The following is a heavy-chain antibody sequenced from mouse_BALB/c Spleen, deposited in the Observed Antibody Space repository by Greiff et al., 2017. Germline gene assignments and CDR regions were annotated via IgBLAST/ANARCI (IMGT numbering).Heavy chain of an antibody. CDR1: GYTFTSYW. V-gene: IGHV1S22*01. CDR3: TLLLRDAMDY. CDR2: IYPGSGST. Sequence: LQQPGSELVRPGASVKLSCKASGYTFTSYWMHWVKQRPGQGLEWIGNIYPGSGSTNYDEKFKSKATLTVDTSSSTAYMQLSSLTSEDSAVYYCTLLLRDAMDYWGQGTSVTVSS. D-gene: IGHD1-1*01. J-gene: IGHJ4*01.